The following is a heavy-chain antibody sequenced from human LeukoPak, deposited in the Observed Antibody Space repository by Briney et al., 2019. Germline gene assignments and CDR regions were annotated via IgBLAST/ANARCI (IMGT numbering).Heavy chain of an antibody. D-gene: IGHD2-2*01. CDR1: GFTFSSYA. J-gene: IGHJ4*02. CDR3: ARAPFLHRSTPDY. Sequence: GGSLRLSCAASGFTFSSYAMHWVRQAPGKGLEWVAVISYDGSNKYYADPVKGRFTISRDNSKNTLYLQMNSLRAEDTAVYYCARAPFLHRSTPDYWGQGTLVTVSS. CDR2: ISYDGSNK. V-gene: IGHV3-30-3*01.